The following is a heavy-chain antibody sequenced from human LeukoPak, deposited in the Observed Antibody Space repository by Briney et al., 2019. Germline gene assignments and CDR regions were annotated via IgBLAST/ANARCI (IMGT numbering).Heavy chain of an antibody. Sequence: GGSLRLSCAASGFTFSDYYMSWIRQAPGKGLEWVSYISSSGSTIYYADSVKGRFTISRDNAKNSLYLQMNSLRAEDTAVYYCARARGIAARPSAFDIWGQGTMVTVSS. D-gene: IGHD6-6*01. CDR1: GFTFSDYY. CDR2: ISSSGSTI. CDR3: ARARGIAARPSAFDI. V-gene: IGHV3-11*04. J-gene: IGHJ3*02.